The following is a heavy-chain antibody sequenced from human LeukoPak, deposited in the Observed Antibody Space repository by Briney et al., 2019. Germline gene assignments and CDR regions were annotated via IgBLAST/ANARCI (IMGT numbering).Heavy chain of an antibody. Sequence: GSLRLSCAASGFSFSSYAMSWIRQPPGKGLEWIGYIYYSGSTNYNPSLKSRVTISVDTSKNQLSLKLSSVTAADTAVYYCARSGYFPDWYFDLWGRGTLVTVSS. V-gene: IGHV4-59*08. CDR3: ARSGYFPDWYFDL. CDR2: IYYSGST. D-gene: IGHD3-22*01. J-gene: IGHJ2*01. CDR1: GFSFSSYA.